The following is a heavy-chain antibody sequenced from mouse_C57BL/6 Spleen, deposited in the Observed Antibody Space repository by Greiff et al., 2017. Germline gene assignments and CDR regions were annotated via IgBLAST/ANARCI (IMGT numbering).Heavy chain of an antibody. CDR1: GYSFTGYY. V-gene: IGHV1-42*01. Sequence: VQLQQSGPELVKPGASVKISCKASGYSFTGYYMNWVKQSPEKSLEWIGEINPSTGGTTYNQKFKAKATLTVDKSSSTAYMQLKSLTSEDSAVYYCARGGQLRLQGAMDYWGQGTSVTVSS. CDR2: INPSTGGT. J-gene: IGHJ4*01. D-gene: IGHD3-2*02. CDR3: ARGGQLRLQGAMDY.